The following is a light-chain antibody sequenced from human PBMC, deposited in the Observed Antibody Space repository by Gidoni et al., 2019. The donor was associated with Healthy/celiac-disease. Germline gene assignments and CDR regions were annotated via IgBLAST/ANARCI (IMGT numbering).Light chain of an antibody. Sequence: DIVMTPSPVSLAVSLGERAPINCKSSQSVLYSSNNKNYLAWYQQKPGQPPKLLIYWASTRESGVPDRFSGSGSGTDFTLTISSLQAEDVAVYYCQQYYSTPPTFGQGTRLEIK. CDR2: WAS. CDR1: QSVLYSSNNKNY. V-gene: IGKV4-1*01. CDR3: QQYYSTPPT. J-gene: IGKJ5*01.